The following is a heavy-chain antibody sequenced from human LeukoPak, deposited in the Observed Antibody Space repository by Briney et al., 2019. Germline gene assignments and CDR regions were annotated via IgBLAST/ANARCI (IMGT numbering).Heavy chain of an antibody. Sequence: GSLRLSFAASGFTVSSNYMRWVRPAPGKGLEWVSVIYSGGSTYYADSVKGRFTVSRDNSKNTLYLQMNSLRDEDTAVYYRAREVYCSGGSCFKAPGWFDPWGQGTLVTVSS. V-gene: IGHV3-53*05. J-gene: IGHJ5*02. CDR2: IYSGGST. CDR1: GFTVSSNY. D-gene: IGHD2-15*01. CDR3: AREVYCSGGSCFKAPGWFDP.